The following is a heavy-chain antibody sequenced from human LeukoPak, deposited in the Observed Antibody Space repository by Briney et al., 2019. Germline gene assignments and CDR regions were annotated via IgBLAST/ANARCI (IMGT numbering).Heavy chain of an antibody. J-gene: IGHJ4*02. CDR2: ISYDGSNK. D-gene: IGHD6-6*01. Sequence: GGSLRLSCAASGFTFSSYAMHWVRQAPGKGLEWVAVISYDGSNKYYADSVKGRFTISRDNSKNTLYLQMNSLRAEDTAVYYCARGLSEYSSSSMRYWGQGTLVTVSS. CDR1: GFTFSSYA. CDR3: ARGLSEYSSSSMRY. V-gene: IGHV3-30*04.